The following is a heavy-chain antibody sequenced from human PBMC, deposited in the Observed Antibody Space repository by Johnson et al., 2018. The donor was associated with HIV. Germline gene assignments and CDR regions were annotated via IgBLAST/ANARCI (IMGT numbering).Heavy chain of an antibody. V-gene: IGHV3-30*04. CDR2: TSFDERGK. J-gene: IGHJ3*02. CDR1: GFAFNRYG. CDR3: AKDQAVTGRGLYAFDI. D-gene: IGHD6-19*01. Sequence: QVQLVESGGGVVQPGRSLRLSCAASGFAFNRYGLHWVRQAPGKGLEWVATTSFDERGKHYTDSVKGRFTISRDNSKNALYLQLNSLRAEDTAIYYCAKDQAVTGRGLYAFDIWGQGTMVTVSS.